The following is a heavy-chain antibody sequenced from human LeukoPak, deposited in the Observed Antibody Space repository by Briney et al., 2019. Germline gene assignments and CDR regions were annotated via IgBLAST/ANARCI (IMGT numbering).Heavy chain of an antibody. Sequence: PGGSLRLSCAASGFTFSSFWMSWVRQAPGKGLEWVANINPDGSEKYYVDSVKGRFTISRDTAKNSLYLQMNSLRAEDTAFYYCVSDTAMLGVDYWGQGTLVTVSS. V-gene: IGHV3-7*05. J-gene: IGHJ4*02. CDR2: INPDGSEK. CDR3: VSDTAMLGVDY. D-gene: IGHD5-18*01. CDR1: GFTFSSFW.